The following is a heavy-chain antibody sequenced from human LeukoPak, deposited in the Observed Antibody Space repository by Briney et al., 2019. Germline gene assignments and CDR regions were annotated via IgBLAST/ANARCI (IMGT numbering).Heavy chain of an antibody. V-gene: IGHV3-23*01. CDR3: AKDVVPDSGWDLDH. J-gene: IGHJ4*02. D-gene: IGHD6-19*01. CDR2: IYNSGART. Sequence: GGSLRLSCAASGFTFSTYSMTWVRQAPGKGLEWVSSIYNSGARTFYADSVKGRFTVSRDNSKNTLYLEMNSLRAEDTATYFCAKDVVPDSGWDLDHWGQGTLVTVSS. CDR1: GFTFSTYS.